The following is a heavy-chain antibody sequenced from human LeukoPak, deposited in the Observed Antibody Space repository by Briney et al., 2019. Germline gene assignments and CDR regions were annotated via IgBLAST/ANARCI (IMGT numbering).Heavy chain of an antibody. Sequence: PGGSLRLSCAASGFTFSSYSMNWVRQAPGKGLEWVSYISSSSSTIYYADSVKGRFTISRDNAKNSLYLQMNSLRAEDTAVYYCARGITMIVVAMGYWGQGTLVTASS. V-gene: IGHV3-48*04. J-gene: IGHJ4*02. CDR1: GFTFSSYS. CDR3: ARGITMIVVAMGY. CDR2: ISSSSSTI. D-gene: IGHD3-22*01.